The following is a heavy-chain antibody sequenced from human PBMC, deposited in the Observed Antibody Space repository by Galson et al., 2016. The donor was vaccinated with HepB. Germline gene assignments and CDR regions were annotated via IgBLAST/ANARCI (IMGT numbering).Heavy chain of an antibody. D-gene: IGHD3-22*01. CDR2: ISGSGGNA. V-gene: IGHV3-23*01. CDR1: GFAFSSYT. CDR3: ATTIDYFDTSGYEFDY. J-gene: IGHJ4*02. Sequence: SLRLSCAASGFAFSSYTITWVRQAPGKGLEWVSGISGSGGNAYYADSVKGRFTISRDSSKNTLYLQMNSLRAEDTAVYYCATTIDYFDTSGYEFDYWGQGTLVTVSS.